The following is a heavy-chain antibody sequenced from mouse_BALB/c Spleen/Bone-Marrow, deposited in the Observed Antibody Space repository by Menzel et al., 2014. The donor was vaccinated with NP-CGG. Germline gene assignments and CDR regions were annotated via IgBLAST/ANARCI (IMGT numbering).Heavy chain of an antibody. Sequence: EVKLMESGAELVKPGASVKLSCTASGFNIKDTYLHWVKQRPEQGLEWIGRIDLANGNTKYDPKFQGKATITADTSSNTAYLQLSSLTSEDTAVYYCASYRYAWYFDVWGAGTTVTVSS. J-gene: IGHJ1*01. V-gene: IGHV14-3*02. D-gene: IGHD2-14*01. CDR3: ASYRYAWYFDV. CDR1: GFNIKDTY. CDR2: IDLANGNT.